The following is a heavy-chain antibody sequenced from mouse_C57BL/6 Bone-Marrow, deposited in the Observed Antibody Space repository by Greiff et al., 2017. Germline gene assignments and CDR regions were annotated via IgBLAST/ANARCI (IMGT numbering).Heavy chain of an antibody. V-gene: IGHV1-64*01. J-gene: IGHJ3*01. CDR3: AREGLYYGSLAWFAY. CDR2: IHPNSGST. Sequence: QVQLQQPGAELVKPGASVKLSCKASGYTFTSYWMHWVKQRPGQGLEWIGMIHPNSGSTNYNEKFKSKATLTVDKSSSTAYMQLSSLTSEDSAVYYCAREGLYYGSLAWFAYWGQGTLVTVSA. D-gene: IGHD2-1*01. CDR1: GYTFTSYW.